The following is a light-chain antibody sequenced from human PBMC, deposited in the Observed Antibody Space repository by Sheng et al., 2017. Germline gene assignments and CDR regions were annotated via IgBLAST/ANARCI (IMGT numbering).Light chain of an antibody. CDR1: QSVSSSY. Sequence: EIVLTQSPGTLSLSPGERATLSCRASQSVSSSYLAWYQQKPGQAPRLLIYGASIRATGVPDRFSGSWSGTDFTLTISRLEPEDFAVYFCQQFGRTFGPGTTVDIK. J-gene: IGKJ3*01. CDR2: GAS. CDR3: QQFGRT. V-gene: IGKV3-20*01.